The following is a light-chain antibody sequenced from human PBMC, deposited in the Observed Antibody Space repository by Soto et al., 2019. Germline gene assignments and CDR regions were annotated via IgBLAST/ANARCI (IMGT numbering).Light chain of an antibody. V-gene: IGLV1-40*01. CDR1: SSNIGAGYD. CDR3: QSYDSSLSGHV. Sequence: QSVLPHPPSVSGAPGKRVTISCTGSSSNIGAGYDVHWYQQLPGTAPKLLIYGNSNRPSGVPDRFSGSKSGTSASLAITGLQAEDEADYYCQSYDSSLSGHVFGTGTKVTV. CDR2: GNS. J-gene: IGLJ1*01.